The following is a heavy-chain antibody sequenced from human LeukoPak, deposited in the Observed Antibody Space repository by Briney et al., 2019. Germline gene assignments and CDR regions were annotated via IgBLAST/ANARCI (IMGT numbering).Heavy chain of an antibody. D-gene: IGHD3-22*01. Sequence: PGGSLRLSCAASGFTFSSYSMNWVRQAPGKGLEWVSYISSSSSTIYYADSVKDRFTISRDNAKNSLYLQMNSLRDEDTAVYYCARDPYYYDSSGYSKFDYWGQGTLVTVSS. CDR3: ARDPYYYDSSGYSKFDY. CDR1: GFTFSSYS. J-gene: IGHJ4*02. V-gene: IGHV3-48*02. CDR2: ISSSSSTI.